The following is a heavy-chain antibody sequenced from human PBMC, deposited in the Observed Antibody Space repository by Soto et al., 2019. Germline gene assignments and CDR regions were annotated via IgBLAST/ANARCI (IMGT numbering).Heavy chain of an antibody. D-gene: IGHD3-16*02. CDR3: ARGFRGRSAVIVFYSGMDV. V-gene: IGHV1-3*01. J-gene: IGHJ6*02. CDR2: INPGNGNT. CDR1: GYTFTSYA. Sequence: QVHLVQSGAEVKKPGASVRLSCTASGYTFTSYAMHWVRQAPGQILEWMGWINPGNGNTKYSQKLEGRVTITRDTSATTAYMDLISLASEDTAVYYCARGFRGRSAVIVFYSGMDVWGQGTTVTVSS.